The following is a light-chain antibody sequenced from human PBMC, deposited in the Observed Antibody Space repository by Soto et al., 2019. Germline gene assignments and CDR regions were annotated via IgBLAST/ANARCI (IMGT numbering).Light chain of an antibody. Sequence: EIVLTQSPGTLSLSPGERATLSCRASQSVSSSFLAWYQQKPGQAPRLLIYGASSRATGIPDRFSGSGSGTDFTLTISRLEPEDFAVYYCQQYDSSQITFGQGTRLEIE. CDR2: GAS. CDR3: QQYDSSQIT. J-gene: IGKJ5*01. CDR1: QSVSSSF. V-gene: IGKV3-20*01.